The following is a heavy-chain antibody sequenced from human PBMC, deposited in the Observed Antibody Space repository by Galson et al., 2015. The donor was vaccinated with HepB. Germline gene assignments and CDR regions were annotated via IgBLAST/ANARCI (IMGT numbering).Heavy chain of an antibody. J-gene: IGHJ3*02. V-gene: IGHV5-51*01. D-gene: IGHD2-2*01. Sequence: QSGAEVKEPGESLRISCEGSGYMFTYYWIAWVRQMPGRGLEWMGAIYLLDSRTRYSPSFEGHVTISADKSIKTAYLQWSSLKASDSGIYYCARHKNSTSLKDALEIWGRGTMVTVSS. CDR3: ARHKNSTSLKDALEI. CDR1: GYMFTYYW. CDR2: IYLLDSRT.